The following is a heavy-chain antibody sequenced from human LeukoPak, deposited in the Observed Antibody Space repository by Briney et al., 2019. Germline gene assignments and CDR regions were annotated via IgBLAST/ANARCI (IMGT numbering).Heavy chain of an antibody. Sequence: GGSLRLSCAASGFTFSSYAMSWVRQAPGKGLEWVSAISGSGSSTYYADSVKGRFTISRDNSKNTLYLQMNSLRAEDTAVYYCAEMWYSSSWFDYWGQGTLVTVSS. CDR1: GFTFSSYA. V-gene: IGHV3-23*01. CDR2: ISGSGSST. CDR3: AEMWYSSSWFDY. D-gene: IGHD6-13*01. J-gene: IGHJ4*02.